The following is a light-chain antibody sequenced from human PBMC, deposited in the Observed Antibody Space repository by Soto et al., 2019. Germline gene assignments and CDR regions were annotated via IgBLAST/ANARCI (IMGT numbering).Light chain of an antibody. V-gene: IGKV3-11*01. J-gene: IGKJ4*01. CDR2: DAS. CDR1: QSVSSY. Sequence: EIVLTQSPASLSLSPGERATLSGRASQSVSSYLAWYQQKPGQAPRLLIYDASNRATGIPARFSGSGSGTDFTLTISSLEPEDFAVYYCQQRSNLLTFGGGTKVEIK. CDR3: QQRSNLLT.